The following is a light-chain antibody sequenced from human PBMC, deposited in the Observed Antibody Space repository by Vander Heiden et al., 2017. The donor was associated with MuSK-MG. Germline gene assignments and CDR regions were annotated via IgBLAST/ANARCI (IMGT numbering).Light chain of an antibody. J-gene: IGKJ1*01. CDR3: QQLNSYPRT. CDR2: AAS. CDR1: QGISSY. Sequence: DIQLTQSPSFLSAPVGDRVTITCRASQGISSYLAWYQQKPGKAPKLLIHAASTLQSGVPSRFSGSGSGTEFTLTISSLQPEDFATYYCQQLNSYPRTFGQGTKVEIK. V-gene: IGKV1-9*01.